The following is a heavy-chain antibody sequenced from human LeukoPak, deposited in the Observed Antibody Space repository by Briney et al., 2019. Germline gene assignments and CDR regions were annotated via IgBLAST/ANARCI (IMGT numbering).Heavy chain of an antibody. CDR1: GFTFSTYA. Sequence: PGGSLRLSCAASGFTFSTYAMSWVRQAPGEGLEWVSGMTGNGGCLYYARSVKGRCTISRDNSKNTLYLQMNSLRAEDTAVYYCAKDLHDYVWGSPIDYWGQGTLVTVSS. CDR3: AKDLHDYVWGSPIDY. J-gene: IGHJ4*02. CDR2: MTGNGGCL. D-gene: IGHD3-16*01. V-gene: IGHV3-23*01.